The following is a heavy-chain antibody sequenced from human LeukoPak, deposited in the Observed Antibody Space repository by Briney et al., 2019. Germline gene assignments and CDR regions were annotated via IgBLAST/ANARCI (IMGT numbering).Heavy chain of an antibody. CDR3: ARYSSSDWFDP. CDR1: GFFFTNYE. CDR2: ISSSGSTP. D-gene: IGHD6-6*01. V-gene: IGHV3-48*03. J-gene: IGHJ5*02. Sequence: GGSLRLSCAASGFFFTNYEMNWVRQAPGKGLEWVSYISSSGSTPYYADSVKGRFTISRDNAKNSLYLQMNSLRAEDTAVYYCARYSSSDWFDPWGQGTLVTVSS.